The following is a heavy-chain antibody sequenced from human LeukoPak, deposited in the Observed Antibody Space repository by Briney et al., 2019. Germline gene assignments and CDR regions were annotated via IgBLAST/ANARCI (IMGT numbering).Heavy chain of an antibody. CDR3: ARDREDYYDSGNYGMDV. J-gene: IGHJ6*02. CDR1: GGSISSGGYY. V-gene: IGHV4-31*03. CDR2: IYYSGST. Sequence: SQTLSLTCTVSGGSISSGGYYWSWLRQHPGKGLEWIGYIYYSGSTYYNPSLKSRVTISVDTSKNQFSLKLSSVTAADTAVYYCARDREDYYDSGNYGMDVWGQGTTVTVSS. D-gene: IGHD3-10*01.